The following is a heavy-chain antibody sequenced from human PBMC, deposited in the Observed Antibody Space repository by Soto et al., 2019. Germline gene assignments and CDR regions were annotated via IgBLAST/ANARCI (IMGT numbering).Heavy chain of an antibody. CDR1: GDSITSKTYS. CDR3: ARHRPHEDGSKKGFDY. V-gene: IGHV4-39*01. CDR2: IHFSGNT. Sequence: QLQESGPGLVKPSETLSLTCTVSGDSITSKTYSWGWVRQPPGKGLEYIGTIHFSGNTYYNPSLKHRVPTSLDTSKNQFSLKLTSVTAADTALYYWARHRPHEDGSKKGFDYGGQGTPVTVSS. J-gene: IGHJ4*02. D-gene: IGHD6-6*01.